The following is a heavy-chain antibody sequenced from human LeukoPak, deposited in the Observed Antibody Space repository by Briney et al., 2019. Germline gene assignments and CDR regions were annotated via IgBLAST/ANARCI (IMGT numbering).Heavy chain of an antibody. CDR2: IYHSGST. D-gene: IGHD2-2*01. V-gene: IGHV4-34*01. Sequence: PSETLSLTCAVSGGAFSGYYWSWIRQPPGKGLEWIGEIYHSGSTNYNPSLKSRVTISVHTSKNQFSLRLRSVTAADTAVYYCARAGFCSSTRCPDKYYFDSWGQGTLVTVSS. J-gene: IGHJ4*02. CDR3: ARAGFCSSTRCPDKYYFDS. CDR1: GGAFSGYY.